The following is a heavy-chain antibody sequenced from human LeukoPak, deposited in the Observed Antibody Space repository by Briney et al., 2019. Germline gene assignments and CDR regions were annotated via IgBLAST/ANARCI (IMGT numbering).Heavy chain of an antibody. CDR2: IYYSGST. CDR3: ARRRPLTMVRGVNWFDP. D-gene: IGHD3-10*01. V-gene: IGHV4-39*01. J-gene: IGHJ5*02. CDR1: GGSISGSSYY. Sequence: SETLSLTCTVSGGSISGSSYYWGWIRQPPGKGLEWIGSIYYSGSTYYNPSLKSRVTISVDTSKNQFSLKLSSVTAADTAVYYCARRRPLTMVRGVNWFDPWGQGTLVTVSS.